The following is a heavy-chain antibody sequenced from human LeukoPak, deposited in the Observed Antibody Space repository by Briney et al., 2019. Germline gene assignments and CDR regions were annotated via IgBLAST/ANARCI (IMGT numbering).Heavy chain of an antibody. D-gene: IGHD6-19*01. CDR1: GSTFGNYY. CDR2: IKHDGNWK. V-gene: IGHV3-7*03. CDR3: ASEGDSSGSLGDY. Sequence: QPGGSLRLSCAASGSTFGNYYMSWVRQAPGKGLEWVANIKHDGNWKFYADSVKGRFTVSRDNAEKSVYLHMSSLRAEDTAMYYCASEGDSSGSLGDYWGQGILVTVSS. J-gene: IGHJ4*02.